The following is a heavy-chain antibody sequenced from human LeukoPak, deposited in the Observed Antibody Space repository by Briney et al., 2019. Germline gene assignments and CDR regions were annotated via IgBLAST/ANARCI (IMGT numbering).Heavy chain of an antibody. J-gene: IGHJ3*02. CDR1: GFTFSNYG. Sequence: PGGSLRLSCAASGFTFSNYGMHWVRQAPGKGLEWVAVIAYDGSNEYYAEFVKGRFTISRDNSKNTLYLQMYSLRAEDTAVYFCAKDQGIAVAGTDDAFDIWGQGTGVTVSS. CDR3: AKDQGIAVAGTDDAFDI. D-gene: IGHD6-19*01. CDR2: IAYDGSNE. V-gene: IGHV3-30*18.